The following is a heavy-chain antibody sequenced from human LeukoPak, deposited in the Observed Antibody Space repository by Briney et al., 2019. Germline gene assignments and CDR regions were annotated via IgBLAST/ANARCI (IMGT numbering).Heavy chain of an antibody. CDR3: AKPATSILIYFDS. D-gene: IGHD2-2*01. CDR2: IRSETYGGTT. J-gene: IGHJ4*02. CDR1: GFTFSDYL. V-gene: IGHV3-49*03. Sequence: GGSLRPSCTASGFTFSDYLMSWFRQAPGKGLEWVGFIRSETYGGTTEYAASVKGRFTISRDDSKSIAYLQMNSLETEDTAVYYCAKPATSILIYFDSWGQGTLVTVSS.